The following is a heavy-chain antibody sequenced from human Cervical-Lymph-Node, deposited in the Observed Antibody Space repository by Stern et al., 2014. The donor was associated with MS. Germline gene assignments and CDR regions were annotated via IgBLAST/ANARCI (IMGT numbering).Heavy chain of an antibody. D-gene: IGHD6-6*01. Sequence: VQLVESGPGLVKPSETLSLTCTVSGGSTSSYYWSWIRQPPGKGLEWIGDISSSGGTQYNPSLKSRVTISVDTSKNQFALNLSSVTAADAAVYYCARGYTTSSGRPDYWGQGTLVTVST. J-gene: IGHJ4*02. CDR1: GGSTSSYY. CDR3: ARGYTTSSGRPDY. V-gene: IGHV4-59*08. CDR2: ISSSGGT.